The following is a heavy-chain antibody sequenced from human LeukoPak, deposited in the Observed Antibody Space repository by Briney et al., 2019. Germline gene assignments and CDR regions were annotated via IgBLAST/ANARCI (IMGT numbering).Heavy chain of an antibody. CDR2: INSDGTSA. CDR1: GFTLSGYW. V-gene: IGHV3-74*01. CDR3: ARGFHIATDGCNVY. Sequence: GGSVRLSCAASGFTLSGYWMHWVRQGPGKGLVWVSRINSDGTSASYADSVKGRFTISRDNAKNTLYLQMNSLRAEDTAVYYCARGFHIATDGCNVYWGQGTLVTVSS. D-gene: IGHD6-13*01. J-gene: IGHJ4*02.